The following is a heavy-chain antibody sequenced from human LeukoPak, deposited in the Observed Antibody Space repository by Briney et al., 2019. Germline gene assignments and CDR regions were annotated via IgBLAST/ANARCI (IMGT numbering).Heavy chain of an antibody. CDR3: ATYSGSRDGFDS. Sequence: PGGSLRLSCAASGFTFSSYSMNWVRRAPGKGLEWVSYISSSSSTIYYADSVQGRFTISRDNANNSLYLQMFSLRDEDTAVYYCATYSGSRDGFDSWGQGTLVTVSS. CDR1: GFTFSSYS. CDR2: ISSSSSTI. V-gene: IGHV3-48*02. D-gene: IGHD6-13*01. J-gene: IGHJ4*02.